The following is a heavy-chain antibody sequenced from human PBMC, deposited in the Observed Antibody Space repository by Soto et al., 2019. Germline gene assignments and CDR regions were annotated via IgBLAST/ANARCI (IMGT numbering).Heavy chain of an antibody. D-gene: IGHD3-10*01. V-gene: IGHV4-39*01. CDR2: IYYSGST. CDR1: GGSISSSSYY. CDR3: NGHWFGEQYGYYYYVDV. Sequence: SETLSLTCTVSGGSISSSSYYWGWIRQPPGKGLEWIGSIYYSGSTYYNPSLKSRVTISVDTSKNQFSLKLSSVTAADTAVYYGNGHWFGEQYGYYYYVDVWGKGTTVTVSS. J-gene: IGHJ6*03.